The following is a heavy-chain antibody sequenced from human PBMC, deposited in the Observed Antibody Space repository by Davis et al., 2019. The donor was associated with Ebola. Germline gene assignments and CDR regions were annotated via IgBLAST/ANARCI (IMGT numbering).Heavy chain of an antibody. CDR3: ARQGPFNTAKIYWYFDL. Sequence: GESLKISCKGSGYSFTSYWIGWVRQMPGKGLEWMGIIYPGNSDTRYSPSFQGQVTISADKSISTAYLQWSSLKASNTAMYYCARQGPFNTAKIYWYFDLWGRGTLVTVSS. J-gene: IGHJ2*01. CDR2: IYPGNSDT. D-gene: IGHD5-18*01. CDR1: GYSFTSYW. V-gene: IGHV5-51*01.